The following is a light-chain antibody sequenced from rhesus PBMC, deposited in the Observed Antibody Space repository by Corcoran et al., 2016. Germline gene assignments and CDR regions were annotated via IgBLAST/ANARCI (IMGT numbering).Light chain of an antibody. V-gene: IGKV1-21*01. CDR3: QQYNSAPYS. CDR2: KAS. J-gene: IGKJ2*01. Sequence: DIQMTQSPSSLSASVGDRVTITCRARQGISSWLAWFQQKPGKAPNLLIYKASSLQRGVPSRFSVSGSGQDFTLTISSLQPEDFATYYCQQYNSAPYSFGQGTKVEIK. CDR1: QGISSW.